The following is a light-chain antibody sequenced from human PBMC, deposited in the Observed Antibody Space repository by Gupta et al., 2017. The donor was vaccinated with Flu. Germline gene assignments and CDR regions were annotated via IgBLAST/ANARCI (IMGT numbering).Light chain of an antibody. Sequence: EIVMTQSPLTLPVTPGESASISCRSSQSLLHVHGYNYLDWYLQKPGLSPQLLIYLGTNRASGVPDRFSGSGSGTDFILKISRVEAEDVGVYFCMQALQTPRTFGQGTRVEI. V-gene: IGKV2-28*01. CDR2: LGT. J-gene: IGKJ1*01. CDR3: MQALQTPRT. CDR1: QSLLHVHGYNY.